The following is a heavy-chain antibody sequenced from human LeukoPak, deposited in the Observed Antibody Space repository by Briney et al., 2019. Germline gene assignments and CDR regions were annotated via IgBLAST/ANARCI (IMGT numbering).Heavy chain of an antibody. V-gene: IGHV5-51*01. CDR3: ARLIGSSTSCLDY. D-gene: IGHD2-2*01. CDR1: GDSFTSYS. CDR2: IYPGDSDT. Sequence: GESLKISFKGSGDSFTSYSFGWVRQMPGKGLDWVGIIYPGDSDTRYSPSFQGQVTISADKSISTAYLQWSSLKASDTAMYYCARLIGSSTSCLDYWGQGTLVTVSS. J-gene: IGHJ4*02.